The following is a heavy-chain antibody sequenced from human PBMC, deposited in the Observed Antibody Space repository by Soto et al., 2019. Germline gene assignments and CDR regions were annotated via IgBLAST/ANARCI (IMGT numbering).Heavy chain of an antibody. CDR2: IKSKTDGGTT. D-gene: IGHD6-19*01. V-gene: IGHV3-15*07. J-gene: IGHJ4*02. CDR3: TPLALKYSSGWYEFSD. CDR1: GFTFSNVW. Sequence: EVQLVESGGGLVKPGGSLRLSCAASGFTFSNVWMNWVRQAPGKGLEWVGRIKSKTDGGTTDYAAPVKGTFTISRDDSKNALYLQMHSLKTEDTAVYYCTPLALKYSSGWYEFSDWGQGTLVTVSS.